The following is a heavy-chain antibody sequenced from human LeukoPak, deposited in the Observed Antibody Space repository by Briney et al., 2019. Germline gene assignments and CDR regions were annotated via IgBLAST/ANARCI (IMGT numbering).Heavy chain of an antibody. CDR3: ASRPISVGIFDY. D-gene: IGHD6-19*01. CDR2: IYHSGST. V-gene: IGHV4-38-2*02. J-gene: IGHJ4*02. Sequence: SETLSLTCTVSGYSISSGYCWGWIRQPPGKGLEWIGSIYHSGSTYYNPSLKSRVTISVDTSKNQFSLRLSSVTAADTAVYYCASRPISVGIFDYWGQGTLVTVSS. CDR1: GYSISSGYC.